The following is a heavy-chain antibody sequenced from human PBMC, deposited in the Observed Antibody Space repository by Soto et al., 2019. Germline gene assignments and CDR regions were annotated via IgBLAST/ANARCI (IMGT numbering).Heavy chain of an antibody. CDR2: ISAYNGNT. Sequence: QVQLVQSGAEVKKPGASVKVSCKASGYTFTSYGISWVRQAPGQGLEWMGWISAYNGNTNYAQKLQGRVTMTTDTSTSTAYMELRSLRSDDTAVYYCARDAQPTLYGDNTYYYYYGMDVWGQGTTVTVSS. V-gene: IGHV1-18*01. D-gene: IGHD4-17*01. J-gene: IGHJ6*02. CDR1: GYTFTSYG. CDR3: ARDAQPTLYGDNTYYYYYGMDV.